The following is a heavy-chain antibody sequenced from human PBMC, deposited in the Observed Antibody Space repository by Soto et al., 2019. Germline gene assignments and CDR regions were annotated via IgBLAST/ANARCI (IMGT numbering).Heavy chain of an antibody. CDR3: ARDRAGTVDY. CDR1: GGTFSSYA. CDR2: IISIFGTA. Sequence: SLKVSCKASGGTFSSYAISWVRQAPGQGLEWMGGIISIFGTANYAQKFQGRVTITADESTSTAYMELSSLRSEDTAVYYCARDRAGTVDYWGRGTLVTVSS. J-gene: IGHJ4*02. D-gene: IGHD6-13*01. V-gene: IGHV1-69*13.